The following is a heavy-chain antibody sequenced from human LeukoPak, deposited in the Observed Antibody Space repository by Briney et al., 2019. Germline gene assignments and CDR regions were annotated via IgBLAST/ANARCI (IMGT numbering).Heavy chain of an antibody. CDR2: IYYSGST. D-gene: IGHD2-21*02. CDR1: GGSISSGGNY. CDR3: ESSGMVTNWSNYYFDY. Sequence: SQTLSLTCTVSGGSISSGGNYWSWIRQHPGKGLEWIGYIYYSGSTYYNPSLKSRVTISVDTSKNQFSLKLSSVTAADTAVYYCESSGMVTNWSNYYFDYWGQGTLVTVSS. J-gene: IGHJ4*02. V-gene: IGHV4-31*03.